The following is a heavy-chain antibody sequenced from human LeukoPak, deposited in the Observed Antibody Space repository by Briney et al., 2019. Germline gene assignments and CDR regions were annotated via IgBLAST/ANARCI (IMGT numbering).Heavy chain of an antibody. J-gene: IGHJ4*02. Sequence: PGGSLRLTCIASGFPFGDFAMGWVRQAPGEGLEPVSGLYGGGHGRVYTDSVRGRFTVSRDNSENTLYLQMNSLRAEDTAIYYCAKFEGALTRNYCFDYWGQGTLVTVSS. CDR2: LYGGGHGR. V-gene: IGHV3-23*01. D-gene: IGHD1-1*01. CDR1: GFPFGDFA. CDR3: AKFEGALTRNYCFDY.